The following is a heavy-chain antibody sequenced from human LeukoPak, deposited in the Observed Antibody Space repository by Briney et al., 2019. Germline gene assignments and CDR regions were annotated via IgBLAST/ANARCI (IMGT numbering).Heavy chain of an antibody. D-gene: IGHD7-27*01. CDR2: ISGTGATT. CDR3: AKKKGDFNWGLAGGFDY. V-gene: IGHV3-23*01. J-gene: IGHJ4*02. Sequence: PGGSLRLSCAASGFTFSSYAMTWVRQAPGKGLECVSTISGTGATTYYADSVKGRFTISRDSSKNTLYLQMNSLRAEDTAVYYCAKKKGDFNWGLAGGFDYWGQGTLVTVSS. CDR1: GFTFSSYA.